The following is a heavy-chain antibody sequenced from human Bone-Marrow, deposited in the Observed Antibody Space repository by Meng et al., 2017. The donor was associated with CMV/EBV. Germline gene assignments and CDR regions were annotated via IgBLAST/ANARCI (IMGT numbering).Heavy chain of an antibody. V-gene: IGHV4-34*01. CDR3: ARNGPSSSRLRGYFDY. CDR1: GGSFSGYY. J-gene: IGHJ4*02. Sequence: QVQLQQWGAXLLKPXXXLSLTCAFYGGSFSGYYWSWIRQPPGKGLEWIGEINHSGSTNYNPSLKSRVTISVDTSKNQFSLKLSSVTAADTAVYYCARNGPSSSRLRGYFDYWGQGPLVTVAS. D-gene: IGHD2-2*01. CDR2: INHSGST.